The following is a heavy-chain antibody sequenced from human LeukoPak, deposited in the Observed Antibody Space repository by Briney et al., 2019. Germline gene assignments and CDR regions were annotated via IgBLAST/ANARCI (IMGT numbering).Heavy chain of an antibody. CDR3: AKTLYIAAAPGGLDY. CDR2: INPNSGGT. J-gene: IGHJ4*02. V-gene: IGHV1-2*02. CDR1: GYTFTGYY. D-gene: IGHD6-13*01. Sequence: ASVKVSCKASGYTFTGYYMHWVRQAPGQGLEWMGWINPNSGGTNYAQKFQGRVTMTRDTSISTAYMELSRLRSDDTAVYYCAKTLYIAAAPGGLDYWGQGTLVTVSS.